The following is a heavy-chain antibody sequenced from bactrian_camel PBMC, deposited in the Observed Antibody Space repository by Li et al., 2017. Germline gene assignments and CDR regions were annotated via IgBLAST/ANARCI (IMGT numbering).Heavy chain of an antibody. J-gene: IGHJ4*01. CDR2: IELDGTT. CDR1: GSTDSDYT. V-gene: IGHV3S53*01. Sequence: VQLVESGGGSVQAGGSVKLSCVASGSTDSDYTMGWSRQAPGKEREDVSLIELDGTTHYGQYVEGRFTMSQDNTKENGKNTVYLQMNSLKPEDTASITVQRIATMYLGTTTGDRGPRSPSP. D-gene: IGHD4*01. CDR3: QRIATMYLGTTT.